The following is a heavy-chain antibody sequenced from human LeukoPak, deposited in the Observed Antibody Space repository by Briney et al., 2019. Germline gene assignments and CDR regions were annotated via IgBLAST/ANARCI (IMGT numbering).Heavy chain of an antibody. CDR2: ISGSGGST. CDR1: GFTFSSYA. D-gene: IGHD6-13*01. CDR3: AKNSRSIAAAGFLDY. J-gene: IGHJ4*02. Sequence: TGGSLRLSCAASGFTFSSYAMSWVRQAPGKGLEGVSAISGSGGSTYYADSVKGRFTISRDNSKNTLYLQMNSLRAEDTAVYYCAKNSRSIAAAGFLDYWGQGTLVTVSS. V-gene: IGHV3-23*01.